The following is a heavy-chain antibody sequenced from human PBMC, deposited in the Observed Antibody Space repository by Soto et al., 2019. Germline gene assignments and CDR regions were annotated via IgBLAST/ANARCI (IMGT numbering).Heavy chain of an antibody. CDR1: GFAFSNYA. CDR2: ISGSGGGT. J-gene: IGHJ6*03. Sequence: GGSLRLSCEASGFAFSNYAMNWVRQAPGKGLEWVSGISGSGGGTFFADSVRGRFAISRDNPKNMLHLQLNSLRAEDTAMYYCAKVSHLLLWPGEPTYMDAWGKGTPVTVSS. CDR3: AKVSHLLLWPGEPTYMDA. D-gene: IGHD3-10*01. V-gene: IGHV3-23*01.